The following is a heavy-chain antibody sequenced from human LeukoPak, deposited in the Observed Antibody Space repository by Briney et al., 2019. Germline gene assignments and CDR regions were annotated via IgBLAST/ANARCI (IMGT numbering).Heavy chain of an antibody. J-gene: IGHJ6*02. CDR3: AKYVTPPGTYYYGLDV. CDR2: ISGSGDAT. CDR1: GFIFSSYA. V-gene: IGHV3-23*01. Sequence: GGSLRLSCAASGFIFSSYAMNWVRQAPGKGLEWVSGISGSGDATFYADPVKGRFTTSRDNSKNTLYLQMNSLRGDDTAVYYCAKYVTPPGTYYYGLDVWGQGTTVTVSS. D-gene: IGHD6-13*01.